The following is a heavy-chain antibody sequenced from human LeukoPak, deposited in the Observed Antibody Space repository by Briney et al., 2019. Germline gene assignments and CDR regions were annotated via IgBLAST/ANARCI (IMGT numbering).Heavy chain of an antibody. D-gene: IGHD2/OR15-2a*01. J-gene: IGHJ4*02. CDR1: GVTFPSFP. Sequence: ASVKLSCKASGVTFPSFPFTWVRHAPGQGMEWMGGIIPIFVTANYAQKFQGRVTISTDESTSTVYMELRSLTSEDTAVYCCSTGRNKRQADYWGQGTLVIVSS. CDR2: IIPIFVTA. CDR3: STGRNKRQADY. V-gene: IGHV1-69*05.